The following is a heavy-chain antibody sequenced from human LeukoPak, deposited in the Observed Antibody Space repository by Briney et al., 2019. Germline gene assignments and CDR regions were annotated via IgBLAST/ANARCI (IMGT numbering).Heavy chain of an antibody. CDR1: GFSFSSYA. V-gene: IGHV3-30*04. CDR3: ARAPGGYDTSGYYDC. CDR2: ISYDGSNK. Sequence: GGFLRLSCAASGFSFSSYAMHWVRQAPGKGLEWVAVISYDGSNKYYADSVKGRFTISRDNSKNSLYLQMNSLRADDTAVFYCARAPGGYDTSGYYDCWGQGTLVTVSS. D-gene: IGHD3-22*01. J-gene: IGHJ4*02.